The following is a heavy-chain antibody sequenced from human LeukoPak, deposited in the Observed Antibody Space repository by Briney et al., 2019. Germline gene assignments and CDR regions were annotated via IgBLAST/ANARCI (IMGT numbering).Heavy chain of an antibody. CDR2: INTDVTVT. D-gene: IGHD6-19*01. CDR1: GFTFSKYW. V-gene: IGHV3-74*01. J-gene: IGHJ4*02. Sequence: AGSLRLSCAASGFTFSKYWMLWVRQAPGKGLESVSRINTDVTVTTYADSVKGRFTVSRDNADNTMFLQMNSVRDEDTAVYYCATKQWLAPPPDSWGQGTPVTVSS. CDR3: ATKQWLAPPPDS.